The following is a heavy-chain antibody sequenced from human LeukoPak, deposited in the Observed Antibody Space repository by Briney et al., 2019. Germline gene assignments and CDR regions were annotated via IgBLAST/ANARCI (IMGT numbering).Heavy chain of an antibody. D-gene: IGHD6-13*01. J-gene: IGHJ4*02. CDR1: GFTFSSYG. Sequence: GGSLRLSCAASGFTFSSYGMHWVRQAPGKGLECVAVISYDGSNKYYADSVRGRFTISRDNSKNTLYLQMNSLRAEDTAVYYCTKSGMAAAGSLVYFDYWGQGTLVTASS. CDR3: TKSGMAAAGSLVYFDY. CDR2: ISYDGSNK. V-gene: IGHV3-30*18.